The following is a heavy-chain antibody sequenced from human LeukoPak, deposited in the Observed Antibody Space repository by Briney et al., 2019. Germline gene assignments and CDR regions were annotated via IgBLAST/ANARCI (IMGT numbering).Heavy chain of an antibody. V-gene: IGHV4-34*01. J-gene: IGHJ5*02. D-gene: IGHD3-22*01. Sequence: PSETLSLTCAAYGGSFSGYYWSWIRQPPGKGLEWIGEINHSGSTNYNPSLKSRVTISVDTSKNQFSLKLSSVTAADTAVYYCARDSPYYYDSSGYYGVWSLEKPAFWFDPWGQGTLVTVSS. CDR1: GGSFSGYY. CDR3: ARDSPYYYDSSGYYGVWSLEKPAFWFDP. CDR2: INHSGST.